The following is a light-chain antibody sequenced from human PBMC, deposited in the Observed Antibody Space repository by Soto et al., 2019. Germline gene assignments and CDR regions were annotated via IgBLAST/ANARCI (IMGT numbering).Light chain of an antibody. CDR3: MQSIQLPIT. CDR2: EVS. CDR1: XXXXXXXXXXX. J-gene: IGKJ5*01. V-gene: IGKV2D-29*02. Sequence: DIVMTQTPLSLSVTPGQPASISCKSTXXXXXXXXXXXLYWYLQKPGQSPQLLIYEVSNRFSGVPDRFSGSGSGTDFTLKISRLEAEDVGVYYCMQSIQLPITFGQGTRLEIK.